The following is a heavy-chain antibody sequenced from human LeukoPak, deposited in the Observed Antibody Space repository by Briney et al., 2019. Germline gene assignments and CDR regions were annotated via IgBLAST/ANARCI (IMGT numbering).Heavy chain of an antibody. CDR3: ARRRGNSSGFQGYYFDY. D-gene: IGHD6-19*01. Sequence: SETLSLTCTVSGGPISSGGYYWTWIRQHPGKGLEWIGYIYNPSLKSRVTISVDTSKNQFSLKLRSVTAADTAVYYCARRRGNSSGFQGYYFDYWGQGTLVTVSS. CDR1: GGPISSGGYY. V-gene: IGHV4-31*03. J-gene: IGHJ4*02.